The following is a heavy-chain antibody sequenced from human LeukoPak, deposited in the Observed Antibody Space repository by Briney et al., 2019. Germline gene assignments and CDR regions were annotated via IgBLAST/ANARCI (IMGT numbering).Heavy chain of an antibody. CDR2: INPNSGGT. CDR1: GYTFTGYY. CDR3: ARGETTVTTPRWFDP. Sequence: ASVKVSCKASGYTFTGYYMHWVRQAPGQGLEWMGWINPNSGGTNYAQKFQGRVTMTRDTSISTAYMELSRLRSDDTAVYYCARGETTVTTPRWFDPLGQGTLVTGSS. V-gene: IGHV1-2*02. J-gene: IGHJ5*02. D-gene: IGHD4-17*01.